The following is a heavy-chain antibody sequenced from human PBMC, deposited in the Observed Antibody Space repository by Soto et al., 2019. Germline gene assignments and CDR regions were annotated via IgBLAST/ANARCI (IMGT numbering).Heavy chain of an antibody. Sequence: EVQLVESGGGLVQPGRSLRLSCAASGFTFDDYAMHWVRQAPGKGLEWVSGISWNSGSIGYADSVKGRFTISRDNAKNSLYLQMNSLRAEDTALYYCAKDRGYCSGGSCYCDPYYFDYWGQGTLVTVSS. CDR1: GFTFDDYA. CDR3: AKDRGYCSGGSCYCDPYYFDY. D-gene: IGHD2-15*01. V-gene: IGHV3-9*01. J-gene: IGHJ4*02. CDR2: ISWNSGSI.